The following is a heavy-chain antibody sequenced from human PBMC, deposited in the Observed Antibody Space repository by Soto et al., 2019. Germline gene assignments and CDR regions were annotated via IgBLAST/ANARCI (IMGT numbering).Heavy chain of an antibody. V-gene: IGHV1-18*01. J-gene: IGHJ5*02. CDR1: GYTFTSYG. CDR2: ISACNGNT. CDR3: AVYSSSGYNWFDP. Sequence: ASVKVSCKASGYTFTSYGISWVRQAPGQGLEWMGWISACNGNTNYAQKLQGRVTMTTDTSTSTAYMELRSLRSDDTAVYYCAVYSSSGYNWFDPWGQGTLVTVSS. D-gene: IGHD6-13*01.